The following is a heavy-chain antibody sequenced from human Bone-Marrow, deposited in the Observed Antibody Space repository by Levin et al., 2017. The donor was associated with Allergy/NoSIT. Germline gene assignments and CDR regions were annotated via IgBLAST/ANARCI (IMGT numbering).Heavy chain of an antibody. V-gene: IGHV1-69*06. Sequence: SVKVSCKTSGGTFNNYAISWVRQAPGQGLEWMGGIISTYLTSNYAQKFQGRVTITADKSTSTAYMEITSLTYEDTAVYYCALYYYGSGDYYNRRFDPWGQGSLVAVSS. CDR1: GGTFNNYA. CDR3: ALYYYGSGDYYNRRFDP. CDR2: IISTYLTS. D-gene: IGHD3-10*01. J-gene: IGHJ5*02.